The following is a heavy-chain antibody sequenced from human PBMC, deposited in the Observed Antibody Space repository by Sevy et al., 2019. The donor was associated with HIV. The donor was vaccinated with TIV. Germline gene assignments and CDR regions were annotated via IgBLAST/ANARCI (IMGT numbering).Heavy chain of an antibody. CDR1: GFNLTTYY. J-gene: IGHJ4*02. CDR3: AREGYGSGNYPFDY. D-gene: IGHD3-10*01. CDR2: ITSGGDYM. Sequence: GGSLRLSCVASGFNLTTYYMHWVRQAPGKGLEWVSSITSGGDYMNYADSMKGRITISRDNAKNSLYLQVNSLRAEDTAVYYCAREGYGSGNYPFDYWGRGALVTVSS. V-gene: IGHV3-21*01.